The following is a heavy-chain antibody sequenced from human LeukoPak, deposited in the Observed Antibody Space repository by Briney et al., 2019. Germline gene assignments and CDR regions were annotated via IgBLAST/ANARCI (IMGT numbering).Heavy chain of an antibody. D-gene: IGHD1-26*01. J-gene: IGHJ4*02. CDR3: AREKYSGGYLLDY. CDR1: GYTFTGYY. Sequence: GASVKVSCKASGYTFTGYYLHWVRQAPAQGLEWMGWINPNSGGTSYAQKFQGRVTMTRDTSISTAYMELSSLRSDDTAVYYCAREKYSGGYLLDYWGQGTLVTVSS. CDR2: INPNSGGT. V-gene: IGHV1-2*02.